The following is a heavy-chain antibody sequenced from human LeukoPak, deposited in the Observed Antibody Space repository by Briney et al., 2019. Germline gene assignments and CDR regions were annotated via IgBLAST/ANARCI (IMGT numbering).Heavy chain of an antibody. J-gene: IGHJ5*02. CDR1: GGSINTPNYY. V-gene: IGHV4-39*07. Sequence: SETLSLTCTVSGGSINTPNYYWGWIRQTPGKGLEWIGNIFYSGGTYYSPSLKSRVTISVDTSKNQFSLKLSSVTAADTAVYFCARGVTMIGRLRFDPWGQGTLVTVSS. CDR2: IFYSGGT. CDR3: ARGVTMIGRLRFDP. D-gene: IGHD3-22*01.